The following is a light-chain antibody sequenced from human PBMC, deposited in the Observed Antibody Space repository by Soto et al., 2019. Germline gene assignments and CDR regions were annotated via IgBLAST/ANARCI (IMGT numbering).Light chain of an antibody. V-gene: IGLV2-14*01. CDR1: NSDIGSYNY. CDR2: EVS. CDR3: NSFTSPNTLPYV. Sequence: QSALTQPASVSGSSGQSITISCSGTNSDIGSYNYVSWYLQHPGKAPKLIVFEVSNRPSGISDRFSGSKSGNTAYLTISGLQTEDEAVYYCNSFTSPNTLPYVFGTGTKVTVL. J-gene: IGLJ1*01.